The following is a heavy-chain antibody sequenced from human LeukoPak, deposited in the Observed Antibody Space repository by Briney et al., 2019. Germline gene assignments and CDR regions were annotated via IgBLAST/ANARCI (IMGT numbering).Heavy chain of an antibody. CDR2: IHGGGDVT. D-gene: IGHD2/OR15-2a*01. J-gene: IGHJ2*01. CDR1: GFTFSGYS. CDR3: AKASSSSFYYFDL. Sequence: GGSLRLSCAASGFTFSGYSMNWVRQAPEKGLEWVSTIHGGGDVTYYADSVKGRFTISRDNSRNTLYLQMNSLRAEDTAVYYCAKASSSSFYYFDLGGRGTLVTVSS. V-gene: IGHV3-23*01.